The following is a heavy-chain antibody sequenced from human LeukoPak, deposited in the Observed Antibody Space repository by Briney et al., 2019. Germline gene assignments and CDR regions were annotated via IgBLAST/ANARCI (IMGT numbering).Heavy chain of an antibody. Sequence: SVKVSRKASGGTFSSYAISWVRQAPGQGLEWMGRIIPILGIANYAQKFQGRVTITADKSTSTAYMELSSLRSEDTAVYYCARDRRRYSGYDFGYWGQGTLVTVSS. J-gene: IGHJ4*02. CDR1: GGTFSSYA. D-gene: IGHD5-12*01. V-gene: IGHV1-69*04. CDR2: IIPILGIA. CDR3: ARDRRRYSGYDFGY.